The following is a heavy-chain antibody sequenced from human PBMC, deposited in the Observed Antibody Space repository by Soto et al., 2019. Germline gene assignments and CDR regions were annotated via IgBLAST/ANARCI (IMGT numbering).Heavy chain of an antibody. J-gene: IGHJ5*02. Sequence: SETLSLTCTVSGGSISSYYWSWIRQPPGKGLEWIGYFYYSGSTNYNPSLKSRVTISVDTSKNQFSLKLSSVTAADTAVYYCARMGDRNWFDPWGQGTLVTVSS. CDR2: FYYSGST. V-gene: IGHV4-59*01. CDR3: ARMGDRNWFDP. CDR1: GGSISSYY.